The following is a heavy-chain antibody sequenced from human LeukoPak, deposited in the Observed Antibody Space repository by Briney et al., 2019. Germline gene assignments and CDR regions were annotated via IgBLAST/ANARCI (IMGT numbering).Heavy chain of an antibody. J-gene: IGHJ4*02. V-gene: IGHV3-48*01. CDR1: GFTFSSYS. D-gene: IGHD3-22*01. CDR3: ARVTDYYDSSGYRY. CDR2: IKSGGSSI. Sequence: GGSLRLSCAASGFTFSSYSMNWVRQAPGKGLEWVSYIKSGGSSIYYADSVKGRFTISRDNAKNSLYLQMNSLRAEDTAVYYCARVTDYYDSSGYRYWGQGTLVTVSS.